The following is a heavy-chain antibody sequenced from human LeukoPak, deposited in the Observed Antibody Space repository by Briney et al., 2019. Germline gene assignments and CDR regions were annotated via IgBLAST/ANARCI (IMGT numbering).Heavy chain of an antibody. V-gene: IGHV1-2*02. CDR2: INPNSGGT. D-gene: IGHD7-27*01. Sequence: ASVKVSCKASGYTFTGYFMHWVRQAPGQGLEWMGWINPNSGGTNYAQKFQGRVTMTRDTSISTAYMELSRLTSDDTAVYYCARDILTDDAFDIWGQGTMVAVSS. CDR3: ARDILTDDAFDI. CDR1: GYTFTGYF. J-gene: IGHJ3*02.